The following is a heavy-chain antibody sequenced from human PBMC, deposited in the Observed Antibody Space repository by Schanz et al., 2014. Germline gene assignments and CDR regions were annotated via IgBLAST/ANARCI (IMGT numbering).Heavy chain of an antibody. CDR3: ARDGRKYSSGTLDYFDN. D-gene: IGHD6-25*01. V-gene: IGHV3-30*03. CDR1: GFTVSSNY. Sequence: VQLVESGGGLIQPGGSLRLSCAASGFTVSSNYMSWVRQAPGKGLEWVAVISYDGRNKYFADSVKGRFTISRDNSKNTLYLQMNSLRAEDTAIYYCARDGRKYSSGTLDYFDNWGQGTLVTVSS. CDR2: ISYDGRNK. J-gene: IGHJ4*02.